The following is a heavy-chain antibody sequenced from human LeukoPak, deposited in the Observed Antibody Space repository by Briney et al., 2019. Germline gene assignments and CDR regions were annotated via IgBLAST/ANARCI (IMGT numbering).Heavy chain of an antibody. Sequence: RGSLRLSCAVSGFTYSSYAISWVRPARGTGLQWVSATSVSGYNAYYADSVKGRFTIPRDNAKSKLNLQMDSLRAEDTAVYYCARDAYCTSASCRRDFDSWGQGTLVTGSS. D-gene: IGHD2-2*01. CDR3: ARDAYCTSASCRRDFDS. V-gene: IGHV3-23*01. CDR1: GFTYSSYA. CDR2: TSVSGYNA. J-gene: IGHJ4*02.